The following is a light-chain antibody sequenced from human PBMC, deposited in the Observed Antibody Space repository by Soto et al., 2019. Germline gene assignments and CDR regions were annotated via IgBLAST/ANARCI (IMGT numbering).Light chain of an antibody. CDR1: SSDVGGYNY. Sequence: QLVLTQPPSASGSPGQSVSISCTGISSDVGGYNYVSWYQQHPGKAPKLVIYEVSKRPSGVPDRFSGSKSGNTASLTVSGLQAEDEADYYCSSYAGSNNLLFGGGTKLTVL. CDR3: SSYAGSNNLL. CDR2: EVS. J-gene: IGLJ2*01. V-gene: IGLV2-8*01.